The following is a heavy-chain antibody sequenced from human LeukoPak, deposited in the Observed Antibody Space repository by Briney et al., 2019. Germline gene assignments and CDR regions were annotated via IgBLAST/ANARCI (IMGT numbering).Heavy chain of an antibody. V-gene: IGHV3-43*01. CDR3: AKGPGAAVAKRYIQH. J-gene: IGHJ1*01. CDR1: GFTFKDYA. CDR2: ISWDSGNS. D-gene: IGHD6-19*01. Sequence: GGSLRLSCAASGFTFKDYAMHWVRQVPGKGLEWVSLISWDSGNSYYADSVKGRFTISRDNSKSSLSLQMNSLRTEDTALYYCAKGPGAAVAKRYIQHWGQGTLVTVSS.